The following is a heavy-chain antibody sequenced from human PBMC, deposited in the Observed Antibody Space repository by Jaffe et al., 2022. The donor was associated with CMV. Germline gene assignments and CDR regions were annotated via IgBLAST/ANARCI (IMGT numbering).Heavy chain of an antibody. J-gene: IGHJ5*02. D-gene: IGHD2-15*01. CDR2: INPNSGGT. Sequence: QVQLVQSGAEVKKPGASVKVSCKASGYTFTGYYMHWVRQAPGQGLEWMGWINPNSGGTNYAQKFQGRVTMTRDTSISTAYMELSRLRSDDTAVYYCARRVGPRDIVVVVAASTSFWFDPWGQGTLVTVSS. CDR1: GYTFTGYY. V-gene: IGHV1-2*02. CDR3: ARRVGPRDIVVVVAASTSFWFDP.